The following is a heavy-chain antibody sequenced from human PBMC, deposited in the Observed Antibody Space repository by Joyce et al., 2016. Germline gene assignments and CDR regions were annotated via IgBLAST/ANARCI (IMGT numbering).Heavy chain of an antibody. Sequence: QVQLQQWGAGLLKPSETLSLTCAVYGGSFSGYYWSWIRQPPGKGLEWIGEINDSGSTNHTPSLKSRVTISVDTSKNQFSLKLSSVTAADTAVYYCASLNYYDSSGYYYFDYWGQGTLVTVSS. J-gene: IGHJ4*02. CDR2: INDSGST. CDR1: GGSFSGYY. D-gene: IGHD3-22*01. CDR3: ASLNYYDSSGYYYFDY. V-gene: IGHV4-34*01.